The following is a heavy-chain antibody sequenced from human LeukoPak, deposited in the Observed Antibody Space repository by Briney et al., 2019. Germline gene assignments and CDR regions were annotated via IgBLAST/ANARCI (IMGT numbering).Heavy chain of an antibody. Sequence: GGSLRLSCAASGFTFITYSMDWVRQAPGKGLEWVSSISGSSNYIYYADSVKGRFTISRDNSKNTPYLQMNSLRAEDTAVYYCAKDGVKYVLLWFGELSPGHFDYWGQGTLVTVSS. J-gene: IGHJ4*02. V-gene: IGHV3-21*01. CDR3: AKDGVKYVLLWFGELSPGHFDY. D-gene: IGHD3-10*01. CDR1: GFTFITYS. CDR2: ISGSSNYI.